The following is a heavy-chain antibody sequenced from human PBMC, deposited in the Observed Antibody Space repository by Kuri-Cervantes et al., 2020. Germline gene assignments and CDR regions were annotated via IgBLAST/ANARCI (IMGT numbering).Heavy chain of an antibody. J-gene: IGHJ4*02. Sequence: GESLKISCAASGFTFSDYYMSWIRQAPGKGLEWVSAISGSGGSTYYVDSVKGRFTISRDNSKNVLYLQMNSLRDEDTAMYYCVKSSSGYRDWGQGTLVTVSS. D-gene: IGHD3-22*01. CDR1: GFTFSDYY. V-gene: IGHV3-23*01. CDR3: VKSSSGYRD. CDR2: ISGSGGST.